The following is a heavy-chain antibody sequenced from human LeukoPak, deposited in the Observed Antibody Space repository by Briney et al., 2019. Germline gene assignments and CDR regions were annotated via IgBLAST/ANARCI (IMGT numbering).Heavy chain of an antibody. CDR2: ISYDGSNK. J-gene: IGHJ3*02. D-gene: IGHD3-9*01. CDR1: GFTFSSYG. CDR3: AKTGAYFDWLEGDDAFDI. V-gene: IGHV3-30*18. Sequence: GRSLRLSCAASGFTFSSYGMHWVRQAPGKGLEWVAVISYDGSNKYYADSVKGRFTISRDNSKNTLYLQMNSLSAEDTAVYYCAKTGAYFDWLEGDDAFDIWGQGTMVTVSS.